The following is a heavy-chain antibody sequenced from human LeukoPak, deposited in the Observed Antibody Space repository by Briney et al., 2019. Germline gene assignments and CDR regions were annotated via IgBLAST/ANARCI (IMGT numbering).Heavy chain of an antibody. V-gene: IGHV3-23*01. J-gene: IGHJ4*02. CDR3: AKGRSAAGDVIDY. CDR2: IRCSGGRT. CDR1: GFTFSSYA. D-gene: IGHD6-13*01. Sequence: GGSLRLSFAASGFTFSSYAMSWVRQAPGKGVEWVSAIRCSGGRTYYADSVQGRFTIYRDNSKNTMYLQMNSLRAEDTAVYYCAKGRSAAGDVIDYWGQGTLVTVSS.